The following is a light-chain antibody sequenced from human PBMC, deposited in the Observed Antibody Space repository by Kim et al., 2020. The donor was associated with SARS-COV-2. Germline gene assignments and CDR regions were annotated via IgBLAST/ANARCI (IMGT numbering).Light chain of an antibody. CDR2: DVT. CDR3: SSYTSTSRLI. V-gene: IGLV2-14*03. J-gene: IGLJ2*01. CDR1: SDEVGTYNY. Sequence: GQSITISSTGTSDEVGTYNYVSCYHQHPGKAPNLMISDVTDRPSGVSVRFSGSKSGNTASLTISGLQAEDEAEYYCSSYTSTSRLIFGGGTQLTVL.